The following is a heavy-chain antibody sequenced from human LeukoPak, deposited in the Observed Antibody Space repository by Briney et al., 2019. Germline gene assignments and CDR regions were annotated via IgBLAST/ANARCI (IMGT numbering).Heavy chain of an antibody. V-gene: IGHV4-39*01. D-gene: IGHD3-9*01. CDR3: ARGILTGPIYAFDI. CDR1: GGSVTSTDYY. Sequence: SESLSLTCTVSGGSVTSTDYYWGWIRQLPGKGLEWIVSINHSGNINYNAPLKSRVTISIDTSKNQFFLKLTDVTAADTAVYYCARGILTGPIYAFDIWGQGTMVTVSS. CDR2: INHSGNI. J-gene: IGHJ3*02.